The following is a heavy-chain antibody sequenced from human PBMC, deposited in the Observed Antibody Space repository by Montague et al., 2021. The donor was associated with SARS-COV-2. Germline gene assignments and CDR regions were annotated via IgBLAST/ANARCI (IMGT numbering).Heavy chain of an antibody. CDR1: GGSISSYY. D-gene: IGHD3-3*01. J-gene: IGHJ6*02. CDR2: IYYSGST. V-gene: IGHV4-59*08. Sequence: SETLSLTCTVSGGSISSYYWSWIRQPPGKGLEWIGYIYYSGSTXXXPSXXXRVTISVDTSKNQFSLKLSSVTAADTAVYYCARLARGGYYDFWSGSHEYPHYYYGTDVWGQGTTVPVSS. CDR3: ARLARGGYYDFWSGSHEYPHYYYGTDV.